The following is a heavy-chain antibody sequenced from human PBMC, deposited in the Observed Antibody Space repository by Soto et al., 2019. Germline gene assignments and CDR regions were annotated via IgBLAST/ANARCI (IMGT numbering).Heavy chain of an antibody. Sequence: EVQLVESGGGLVQPGGSLRLSCAAGRFTFSSFWMQWVRQAPGEGLVWVSRINSDGSNTNYADSVKGRFTISRDNAKNTLYLQMNSLRSEDTAVYYCARGGVPAAMSYWGQGTLVTVSS. D-gene: IGHD2-2*01. CDR3: ARGGVPAAMSY. CDR2: INSDGSNT. V-gene: IGHV3-74*01. CDR1: RFTFSSFW. J-gene: IGHJ4*02.